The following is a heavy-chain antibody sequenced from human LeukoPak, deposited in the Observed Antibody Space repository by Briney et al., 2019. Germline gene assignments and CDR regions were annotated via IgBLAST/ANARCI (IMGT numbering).Heavy chain of an antibody. V-gene: IGHV1-18*01. Sequence: ASVEVSCKASGYTFTSYGISWVRQAPGQGLEWMGWISAYNGNTNYAQKLQGRVTMTTDTSTSTAYMELRSLRSDDTAVYYCARVAYYDSSGYYYVSYFDYWGQGTLVTVSS. J-gene: IGHJ4*02. CDR1: GYTFTSYG. CDR2: ISAYNGNT. D-gene: IGHD3-22*01. CDR3: ARVAYYDSSGYYYVSYFDY.